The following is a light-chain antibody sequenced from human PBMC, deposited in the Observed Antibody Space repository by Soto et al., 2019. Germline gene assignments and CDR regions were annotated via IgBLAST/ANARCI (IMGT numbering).Light chain of an antibody. CDR3: PQTYSSPYT. Sequence: DIQMTQSPSSLSASVGDRVTITCRASQSIRNYVSWYQQKPGKAPKFLIYVASTLQIGVPSRFSGSGSGTDFTLTISSLQPEDFATYYCPQTYSSPYTFGPGTELQIK. V-gene: IGKV1-39*01. J-gene: IGKJ2*01. CDR1: QSIRNY. CDR2: VAS.